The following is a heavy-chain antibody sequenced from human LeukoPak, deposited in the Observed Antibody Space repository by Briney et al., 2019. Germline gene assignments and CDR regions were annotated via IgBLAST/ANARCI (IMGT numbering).Heavy chain of an antibody. CDR3: ARAYYDILTGSYAMDV. CDR2: ISISGTTI. V-gene: IGHV3-48*04. Sequence: PGRSLRLSCAASGFTFSSYAMHWVRQAPGKGLEWVSYISISGTTIYYAESVKGRFTISRDNAQNSLYLQMNSLRTEDTAVYYCARAYYDILTGSYAMDVWGQGTTAIVSS. CDR1: GFTFSSYA. J-gene: IGHJ6*02. D-gene: IGHD3-9*01.